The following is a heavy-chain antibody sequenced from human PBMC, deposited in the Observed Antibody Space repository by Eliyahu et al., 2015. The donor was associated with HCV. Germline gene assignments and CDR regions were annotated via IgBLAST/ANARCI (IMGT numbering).Heavy chain of an antibody. CDR2: IWSGGGKA. D-gene: IGHD3-3*01. Sequence: QMQLVESGGGVVQPGRSLXLSCAASGFTXFHYGIXWVRRAPGRGLEWVAVIWSGGGKAYYADSVKGRFTVSRDDSKNTAFLQMDSLRDEDTAVYYCARDTDTSGHYDILDSWGQGTLVTVSS. J-gene: IGHJ4*02. CDR3: ARDTDTSGHYDILDS. V-gene: IGHV3-33*01. CDR1: GFTXFHYG.